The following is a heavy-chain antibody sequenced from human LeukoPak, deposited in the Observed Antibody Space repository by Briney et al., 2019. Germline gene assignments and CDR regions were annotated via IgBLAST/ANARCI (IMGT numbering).Heavy chain of an antibody. CDR2: IYHSGST. V-gene: IGHV4-30-2*01. Sequence: SQTLSLTCAVSGGSISSGGYSWSWIRQPPGKGLAWIGYIYHSGSTYYNPSLKSRVTISVDRSKNQFSLKLSSVTAADTAVYYCARSSIVPIPRFDYWGQGTLVTVSS. D-gene: IGHD2-2*01. J-gene: IGHJ4*02. CDR3: ARSSIVPIPRFDY. CDR1: GGSISSGGYS.